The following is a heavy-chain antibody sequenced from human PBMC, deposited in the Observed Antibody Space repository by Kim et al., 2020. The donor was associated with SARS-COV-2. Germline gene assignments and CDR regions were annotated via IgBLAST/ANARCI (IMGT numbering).Heavy chain of an antibody. D-gene: IGHD3-22*01. CDR3: ARDHRTHYYDSSGYYHRPGY. CDR2: ISYDGSNK. CDR1: GFTFSSYA. J-gene: IGHJ4*02. Sequence: GGSLRLSCAASGFTFSSYAMHWVRQAPGKGLEWVAVISYDGSNKYYADSVKGRFTISRDNSKNTLYLQMNSLRAEDTAVYYCARDHRTHYYDSSGYYHRPGYWGQGTLVTVSS. V-gene: IGHV3-30*04.